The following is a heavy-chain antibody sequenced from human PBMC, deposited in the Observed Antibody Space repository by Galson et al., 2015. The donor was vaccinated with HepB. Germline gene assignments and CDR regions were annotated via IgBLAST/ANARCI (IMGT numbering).Heavy chain of an antibody. CDR2: IWHDGSER. V-gene: IGHV3-33*01. CDR1: RFTFSSHG. CDR3: VRERKPLYSGSYYGLLDY. Sequence: SLRLSCAASRFTFSSHGMHWVRQAPGKGLEWVGAIWHDGSERYYTDFVKGRFTISRDNSKNTLFLQMNSLRVEDTAVYYCVRERKPLYSGSYYGLLDYWGQGTLVTVSS. D-gene: IGHD1-26*01. J-gene: IGHJ4*02.